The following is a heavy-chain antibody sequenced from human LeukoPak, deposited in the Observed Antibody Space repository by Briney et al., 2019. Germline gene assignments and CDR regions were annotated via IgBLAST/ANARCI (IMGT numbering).Heavy chain of an antibody. D-gene: IGHD5-18*01. CDR2: IYSGGST. CDR3: ARGDGIHSYATVD. Sequence: PGGSLRLSCAASGFTVSSNYMSWVRQAPGKGLEWVSVIYSGGSTYYADSVKGRFTISRDNSKNTLYLQMNSLRAEDTAVYYCARGDGIHSYATVDWGQGTLVTVSS. J-gene: IGHJ4*02. CDR1: GFTVSSNY. V-gene: IGHV3-53*01.